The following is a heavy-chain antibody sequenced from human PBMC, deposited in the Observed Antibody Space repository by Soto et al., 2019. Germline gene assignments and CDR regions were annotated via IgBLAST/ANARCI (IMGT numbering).Heavy chain of an antibody. CDR1: GFTFSDYY. CDR3: ARGLYGSGTFYFDY. J-gene: IGHJ4*02. D-gene: IGHD3-10*01. Sequence: GGSLILSCAASGFTFSDYYMSWIRQAPGKELEWISYISSSGGTIYYADSVKGRFTISRDNAKNSLYLQMNSLRADDTAMFYCARGLYGSGTFYFDYWGQGTLVTVSS. CDR2: ISSSGGTI. V-gene: IGHV3-11*01.